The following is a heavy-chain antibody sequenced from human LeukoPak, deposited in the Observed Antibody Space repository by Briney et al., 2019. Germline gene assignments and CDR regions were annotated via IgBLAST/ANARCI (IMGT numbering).Heavy chain of an antibody. Sequence: ASVKVSCKASGGTFSSYAISWVRQAPGQGLEWMGRIIPIFGTANYAQKFQGRVTITTDESTRPAYMELSSLRSEDTAVYYCARASYDSSGYYLPFDYWGQGTLVTVSS. CDR2: IIPIFGTA. J-gene: IGHJ4*02. D-gene: IGHD3-22*01. CDR1: GGTFSSYA. V-gene: IGHV1-69*05. CDR3: ARASYDSSGYYLPFDY.